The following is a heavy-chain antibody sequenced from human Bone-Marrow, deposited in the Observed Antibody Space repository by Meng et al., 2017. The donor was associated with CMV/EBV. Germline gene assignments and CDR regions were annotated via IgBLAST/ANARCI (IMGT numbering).Heavy chain of an antibody. D-gene: IGHD2-2*02. Sequence: ASVKVSCKASGYTFTSYDINWVRQATGQGLEWMGWMNPNSGNTGYAQKFQGRVTMTRNTSISTAYMELSRLRSDDTAVYYCARDGIVVVPAAIQGSNYYYYGMDVWGQGTTVTVSS. V-gene: IGHV1-8*01. CDR2: MNPNSGNT. CDR3: ARDGIVVVPAAIQGSNYYYYGMDV. J-gene: IGHJ6*02. CDR1: GYTFTSYD.